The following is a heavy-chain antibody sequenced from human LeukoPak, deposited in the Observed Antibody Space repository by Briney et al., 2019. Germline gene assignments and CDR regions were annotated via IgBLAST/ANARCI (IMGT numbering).Heavy chain of an antibody. CDR2: ISSSGSTM. CDR1: GFIFSDYY. D-gene: IGHD5-12*01. V-gene: IGHV3-11*01. CDR3: ARDPGSGYEEHFDY. J-gene: IGHJ4*02. Sequence: TGGSLRLSCAASGFIFSDYYMSWIRQAPGKGLEWVSYISSSGSTMYYTDSVKGRFTISRDNAKDSLYLQMNSLRAEDTAVYYCARDPGSGYEEHFDYWGQGTLVTVSS.